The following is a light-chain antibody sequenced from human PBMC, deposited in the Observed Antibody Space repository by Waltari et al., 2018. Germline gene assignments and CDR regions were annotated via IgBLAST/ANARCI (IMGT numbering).Light chain of an antibody. CDR3: CSHGGFDTFWV. CDR2: YVS. V-gene: IGLV2-11*01. Sequence: QSALTQPRSVSGSPGQSVTISCTGTTSDVGGYDFVSWYQQHPGKAPKLIIYYVSQRPSGVPDRFSGSKSGNTASLTITGLRDDDEAEYFCCSHGGFDTFWVFGGGTKVTVL. CDR1: TSDVGGYDF. J-gene: IGLJ3*02.